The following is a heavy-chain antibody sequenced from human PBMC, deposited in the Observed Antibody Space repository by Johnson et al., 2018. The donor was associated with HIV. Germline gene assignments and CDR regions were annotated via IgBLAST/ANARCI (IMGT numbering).Heavy chain of an antibody. CDR3: ARGFDWHWPTSAFHV. D-gene: IGHD3-9*01. CDR1: GFTVSSNY. J-gene: IGHJ3*01. Sequence: MLLVESGGVVVQPGGSLRLSCAASGFTVSSNYMSWVRQAPGKGLEWVANIKKDGSDQSYVDSVRGRFTISRDNTKNSLYLHMSSLRADDTAVYYCARGFDWHWPTSAFHVWGQGTMVSVSS. V-gene: IGHV3-7*03. CDR2: IKKDGSDQ.